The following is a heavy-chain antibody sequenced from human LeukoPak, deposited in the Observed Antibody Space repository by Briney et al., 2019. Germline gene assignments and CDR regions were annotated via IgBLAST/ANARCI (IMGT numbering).Heavy chain of an antibody. Sequence: ASVKVSCKASGYTFTNNYMHWVRQAPGQGLEWMGIINPSGDNTWYAQKFQGRVTMTTDTSTSTAYMELRSLRSDDTAVYYCARDDYYDSSGYQDWGQGTLVTVSS. D-gene: IGHD3-22*01. CDR1: GYTFTNNY. V-gene: IGHV1-46*01. J-gene: IGHJ4*02. CDR2: INPSGDNT. CDR3: ARDDYYDSSGYQD.